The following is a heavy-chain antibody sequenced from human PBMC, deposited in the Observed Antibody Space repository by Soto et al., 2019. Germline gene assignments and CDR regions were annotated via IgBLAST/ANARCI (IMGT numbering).Heavy chain of an antibody. CDR1: GYSISSGYY. V-gene: IGHV4-38-2*02. Sequence: SETLSLTCTVSGYSISSGYYWGWIRQPPGKGLEWIGSIYHSGSTYYNPSLKSRVTISVDTSKNQFSLKLSSVTAADTAVYYCARAPYSSGFNDYWGQGTLVTVSS. CDR3: ARAPYSSGFNDY. D-gene: IGHD6-19*01. J-gene: IGHJ4*02. CDR2: IYHSGST.